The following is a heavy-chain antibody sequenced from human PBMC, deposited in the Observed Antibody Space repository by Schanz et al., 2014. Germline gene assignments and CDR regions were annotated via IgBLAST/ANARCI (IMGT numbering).Heavy chain of an antibody. CDR3: AKDSRGSSFDMDV. CDR2: IDRDGGHT. D-gene: IGHD1-26*01. V-gene: IGHV3-43*01. Sequence: EVQLVESGGVVAQPGGSLRLSCAASGFSFDDYTMHWVRQAPGKGLEWVSLIDRDGGHTYHADSVKGRFTISRDNSKNSLYLQMNSLRTEDTALYYCAKDSRGSSFDMDVWGQGTTVTVSS. CDR1: GFSFDDYT. J-gene: IGHJ6*02.